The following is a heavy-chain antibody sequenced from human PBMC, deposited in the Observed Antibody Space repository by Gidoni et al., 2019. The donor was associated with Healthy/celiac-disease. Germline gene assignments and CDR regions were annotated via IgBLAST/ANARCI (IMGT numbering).Heavy chain of an antibody. CDR1: GGSISSSSYY. D-gene: IGHD3-16*01. CDR2: IYYSGST. CDR3: ARPSLGYFAWDGMDV. V-gene: IGHV4-39*01. Sequence: QLQLQESGPGLVKPSETLSLTCTVSGGSISSSSYYWGWIRQPPGKGLEWIGSIYYSGSTYYNPSLKSRVTISVDTSKNQFSLKLSSVTAADTAVYYCARPSLGYFAWDGMDVWGQGTTVTVSS. J-gene: IGHJ6*02.